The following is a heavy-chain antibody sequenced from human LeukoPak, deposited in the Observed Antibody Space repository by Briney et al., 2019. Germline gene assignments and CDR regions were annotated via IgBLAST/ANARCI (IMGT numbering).Heavy chain of an antibody. Sequence: PGGSLRLSCAASGFTFSSYAMSWVRQAPGKGLEWVSAISGSGGSTYYADSVKGRFTISRDNSKNTLCLQMNSLRAEDTAVFYCAKNRDRLHAFDIWGQGTMVTVSS. D-gene: IGHD5-24*01. J-gene: IGHJ3*02. CDR3: AKNRDRLHAFDI. V-gene: IGHV3-23*01. CDR2: ISGSGGST. CDR1: GFTFSSYA.